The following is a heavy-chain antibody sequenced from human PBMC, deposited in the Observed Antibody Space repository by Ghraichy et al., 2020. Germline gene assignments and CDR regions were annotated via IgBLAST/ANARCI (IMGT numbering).Heavy chain of an antibody. CDR1: GLTFSSYA. V-gene: IGHV3-30*04. CDR2: ISYDGSNR. Sequence: GGSLRLSCVTSGLTFSSYAMHWVRQAPGKGLEWVAIISYDGSNRDYADSVKGRFTISRDNSENTLYLQLNSLRPEDTAVYFCARTYYYDSSGYPADFDYWGQGTLVTVSS. D-gene: IGHD3-22*01. CDR3: ARTYYYDSSGYPADFDY. J-gene: IGHJ4*02.